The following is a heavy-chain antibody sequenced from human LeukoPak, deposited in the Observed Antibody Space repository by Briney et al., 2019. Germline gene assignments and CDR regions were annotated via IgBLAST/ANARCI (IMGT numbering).Heavy chain of an antibody. V-gene: IGHV1-2*02. CDR2: INPNSGGT. CDR3: ASPSCDSTSCYGWFDP. J-gene: IGHJ5*02. CDR1: GYTFTGYY. Sequence: GASVKVSCKASGYTFTGYYMHWVRQAPGQGLEWMGWINPNSGGTNYAQKFQGRVTMTRDTSISTAYVELSRLRSDDTAVYYCASPSCDSTSCYGWFDPWGQGTLVTVSS. D-gene: IGHD2-2*01.